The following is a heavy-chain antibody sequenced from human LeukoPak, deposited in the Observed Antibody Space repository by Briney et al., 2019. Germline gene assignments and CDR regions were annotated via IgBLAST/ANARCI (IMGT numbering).Heavy chain of an antibody. CDR3: ARGSYYYGFL. D-gene: IGHD3-10*01. Sequence: SETLSLTCTVSGGSISSGGYYWSWIRQHPGKGLEWIGYIYYRGSTYYNPSLKSRVTISVDTSKNQFSLKLSSVTAADTAVYYCARGSYYYGFLWGQGTLVTVSS. CDR2: IYYRGST. J-gene: IGHJ4*02. CDR1: GGSISSGGYY. V-gene: IGHV4-31*03.